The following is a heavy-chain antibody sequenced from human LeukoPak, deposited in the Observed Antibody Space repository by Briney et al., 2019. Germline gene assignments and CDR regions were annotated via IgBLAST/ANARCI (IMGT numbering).Heavy chain of an antibody. D-gene: IGHD3-10*01. V-gene: IGHV5-51*01. J-gene: IGHJ4*02. Sequence: GESLKISCKGSGYSFTNYWIDRVRQIPARGLEWMGIIYPGDSDTTYSPSFQGQVTTSVDKSISTAYLQWRSLKASDTAMYYCARSRGVTTDLDYWGQGTVVTVSS. CDR1: GYSFTNYW. CDR2: IYPGDSDT. CDR3: ARSRGVTTDLDY.